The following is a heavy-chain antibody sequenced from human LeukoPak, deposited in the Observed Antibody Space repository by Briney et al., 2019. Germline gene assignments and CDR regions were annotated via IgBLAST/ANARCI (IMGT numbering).Heavy chain of an antibody. CDR2: INYSGST. CDR3: ARLGGSSGYYLFDY. CDR1: GGSFSGHC. V-gene: IGHV4-34*01. J-gene: IGHJ4*01. D-gene: IGHD3-22*01. Sequence: SETLSLTCAVYGGSFSGHCWTWIRQSPGKGLEWIGEINYSGSTNYNPSLKSRVTISADTSKNQFSLKLSSVTAADTAVYYCARLGGSSGYYLFDYWGQEPWSPSPQ.